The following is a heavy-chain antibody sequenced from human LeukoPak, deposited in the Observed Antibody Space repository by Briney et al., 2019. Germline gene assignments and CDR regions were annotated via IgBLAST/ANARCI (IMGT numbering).Heavy chain of an antibody. Sequence: PSETLSLTCTVSGYSISSGYYWGWIRQPPGKGLEWIGNIFYGGSPYYNPSLKSRVTISVDMSKNQFSLKLSSVTAADTAVYFCARGPYSYDSSGAFDIWGQGTMVTVSS. CDR1: GYSISSGYY. CDR3: ARGPYSYDSSGAFDI. CDR2: IFYGGSP. D-gene: IGHD3-22*01. V-gene: IGHV4-38-2*02. J-gene: IGHJ3*02.